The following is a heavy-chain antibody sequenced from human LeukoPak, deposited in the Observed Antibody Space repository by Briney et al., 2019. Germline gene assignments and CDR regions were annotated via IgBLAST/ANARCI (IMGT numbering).Heavy chain of an antibody. CDR1: GYTFTSYG. V-gene: IGHV1-18*01. D-gene: IGHD3-22*01. CDR3: ASGYYDSSGYLFDY. J-gene: IGHJ4*02. CDR2: ISAYNGNT. Sequence: ASVKVSCKASGYTFTSYGISWVRQAPGQGLEWMGWISAYNGNTNYAQKLQGRVTMTTDTSTSTAYMELRSLRSDDTAMYYCASGYYDSSGYLFDYWGQGTLVTVSS.